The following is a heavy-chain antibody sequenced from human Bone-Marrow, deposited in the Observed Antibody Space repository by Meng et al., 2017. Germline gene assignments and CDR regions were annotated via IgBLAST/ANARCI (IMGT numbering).Heavy chain of an antibody. Sequence: ASVKVSCKASGYTFPDYWLHWVRRAPGQGLEWMGIINPSGGSTSYAQKFQGRVTMTRDTSTSTVYMELSSLRSEDTAVYYCARDPARNAIRLIRIAAAGTGAFDIWGQGTMVTVSS. D-gene: IGHD6-13*01. CDR1: GYTFPDYW. CDR3: ARDPARNAIRLIRIAAAGTGAFDI. J-gene: IGHJ3*02. V-gene: IGHV1-46*01. CDR2: INPSGGST.